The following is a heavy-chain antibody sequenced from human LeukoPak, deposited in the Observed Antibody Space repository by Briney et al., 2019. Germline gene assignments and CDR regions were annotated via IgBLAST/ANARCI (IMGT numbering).Heavy chain of an antibody. D-gene: IGHD6-19*01. J-gene: IGHJ4*02. Sequence: GESLQISCNCSGSVFPNYWIGWLRQLPGKGLEWMGIIYPADSDARYSPSFQGQVTLSADKSISTAYLQWSSLKASDTAMYYCARSSGSGWSFFDYWGQGTLVTVSS. CDR2: IYPADSDA. V-gene: IGHV5-51*01. CDR1: GSVFPNYW. CDR3: ARSSGSGWSFFDY.